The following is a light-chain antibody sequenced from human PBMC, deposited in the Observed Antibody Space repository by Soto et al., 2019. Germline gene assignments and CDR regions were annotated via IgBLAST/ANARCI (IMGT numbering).Light chain of an antibody. CDR2: DVS. CDR1: SSNVGSYNF. J-gene: IGLJ1*01. CDR3: SSYAGPSTPIYV. Sequence: QSVLTQPPSVSGSPGQTITISCTGTSSNVGSYNFVSCYQHHPGKAPKLLISDVSNRPSGISNRFSGSKSGNTASLTISGLQDEDEADYYCSSYAGPSTPIYVFGTGTKVTVL. V-gene: IGLV2-14*03.